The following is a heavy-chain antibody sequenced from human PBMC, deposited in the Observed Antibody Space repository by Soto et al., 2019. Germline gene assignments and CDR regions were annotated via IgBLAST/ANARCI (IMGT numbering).Heavy chain of an antibody. D-gene: IGHD3-3*01. CDR3: ARAFWSGYYIYFDY. CDR1: GGSISSNNW. CDR2: IYHSGST. Sequence: QVQLQESGLGLVKPSGTLSLTCAVPGGSISSNNWWSWVRQPPGKGLEWIGEIYHSGSTNYNPSLTSRVTISVDKSKNQFSLKLSSVTAADTSVYYCARAFWSGYYIYFDYWGQGTLVTVSS. V-gene: IGHV4-4*02. J-gene: IGHJ4*02.